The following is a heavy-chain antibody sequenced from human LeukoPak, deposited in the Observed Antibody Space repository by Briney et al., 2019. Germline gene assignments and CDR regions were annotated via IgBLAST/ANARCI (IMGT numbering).Heavy chain of an antibody. J-gene: IGHJ1*01. CDR1: GGSFSGYY. CDR2: INHSGST. V-gene: IGHV4-34*01. D-gene: IGHD4-23*01. Sequence: PSETLSLTCAVYGGSFSGYYWSWIRQPPGKGLEWIGEINHSGSTNYNPSLKSRVTISVDTSKNQFSLKLSSVTAADTAVYYCARKVRLRWYFQHWGQGTLVTVSS. CDR3: ARKVRLRWYFQH.